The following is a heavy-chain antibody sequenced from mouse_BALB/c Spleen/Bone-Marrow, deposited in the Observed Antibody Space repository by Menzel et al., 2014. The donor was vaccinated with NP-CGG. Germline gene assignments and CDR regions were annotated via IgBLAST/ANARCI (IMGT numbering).Heavy chain of an antibody. J-gene: IGHJ2*01. CDR1: GFTFTDYY. D-gene: IGHD1-1*01. CDR2: IRNKANGYTT. CDR3: ARDSRSTVSHFDY. V-gene: IGHV7-3*02. Sequence: EVQLVESGGGLVPPGGSLRLSCATSGFTFTDYYMNWVRQPPGKALEWLGFIRNKANGYTTEYSASVKGRFTISRDNSQSILYLQKNTLRAEDSATYYCARDSRSTVSHFDYWGQGTTLTASS.